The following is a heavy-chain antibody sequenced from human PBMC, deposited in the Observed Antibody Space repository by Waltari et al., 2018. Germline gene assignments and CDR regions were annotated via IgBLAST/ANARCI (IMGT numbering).Heavy chain of an antibody. CDR2: IYYSGST. CDR3: ARGSGSQGPYYFDY. CDR1: GGSISSYY. V-gene: IGHV4-59*01. J-gene: IGHJ4*02. Sequence: QVQLQESGPGLVKPSETLSLTCTVSGGSISSYYWSWIRQPPGKGLEWIGYIYYSGSTNYTPALKSRVTISVDTSKNHFALKLSSVTAADTAVYYCARGSGSQGPYYFDYWGQGTLVTVSS. D-gene: IGHD2-15*01.